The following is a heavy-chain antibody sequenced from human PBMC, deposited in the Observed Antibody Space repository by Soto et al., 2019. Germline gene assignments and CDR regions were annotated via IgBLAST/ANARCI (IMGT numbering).Heavy chain of an antibody. CDR2: IIPIFGIT. CDR3: ARDARSITGTTSSEEVQF. Sequence: QAHLMQSGAEVKKPGSSVKVSCKASGGTFSGYAISWVRQRPGRGLEWMGGIIPIFGITSYARKVQGRITLAADESTGTPFMDLRSLISEDTAVYYCARDARSITGTTSSEEVQFWGPGTVVRVS. V-gene: IGHV1-69*01. J-gene: IGHJ4*01. D-gene: IGHD1-20*01. CDR1: GGTFSGYA.